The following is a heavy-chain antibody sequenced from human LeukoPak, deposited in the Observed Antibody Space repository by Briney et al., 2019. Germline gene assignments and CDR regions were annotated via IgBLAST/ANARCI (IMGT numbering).Heavy chain of an antibody. CDR3: ARGLYYYDSSGYYFDY. CDR1: GGSISSYY. J-gene: IGHJ4*02. D-gene: IGHD3-22*01. Sequence: SGTLSLTCTVSGGSISSYYWSWIRQPPGKGLEWIGYIYYSGSTNYNPSLKSRVTISVDTSKNQFSLKLSSVTAADTAVYYCARGLYYYDSSGYYFDYWGQGTLVTVSS. V-gene: IGHV4-59*01. CDR2: IYYSGST.